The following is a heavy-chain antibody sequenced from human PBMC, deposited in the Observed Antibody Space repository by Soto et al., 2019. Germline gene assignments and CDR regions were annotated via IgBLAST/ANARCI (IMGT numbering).Heavy chain of an antibody. Sequence: PSETLSLTCAVYGGSFSGYSWTWIRQSPGKGLEWIGQINHSGSTNYNPSLKSRVTISLVTSKNQFSLELTSVTAADTAVYYCARGLFSENYYSGGWYYFDSWGRGTLVTVSS. CDR2: INHSGST. CDR1: GGSFSGYS. D-gene: IGHD1-26*01. J-gene: IGHJ4*02. CDR3: ARGLFSENYYSGGWYYFDS. V-gene: IGHV4-34*01.